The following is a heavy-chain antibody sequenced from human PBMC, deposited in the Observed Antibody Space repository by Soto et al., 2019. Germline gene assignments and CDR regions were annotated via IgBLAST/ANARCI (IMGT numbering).Heavy chain of an antibody. CDR2: ISSDGSSK. D-gene: IGHD1-1*01. CDR1: KFTFTDHA. J-gene: IGHJ4*02. V-gene: IGHV3-30-3*01. CDR3: TTVFEY. Sequence: CATRKFTFTDHAILWVRQAPGRGLEWVALISSDGSSKYFADSVKGRFTVSRDNSKNTLSLHMNSLRTEDTAVYYCTTVFEYWGQGT.